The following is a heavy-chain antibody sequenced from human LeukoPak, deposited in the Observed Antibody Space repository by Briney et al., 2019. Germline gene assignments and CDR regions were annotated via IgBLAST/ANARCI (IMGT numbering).Heavy chain of an antibody. D-gene: IGHD2-21*02. CDR1: GFSYSNYW. V-gene: IGHV3-7*01. J-gene: IGHJ4*02. CDR2: IKEDGSDK. Sequence: GGSLRLSCVASGFSYSNYWTSWVRQAPGKGLEWVATIKEDGSDKSYVDSVKGRFTISRDNAKNSLYLQMNSLRVEDTAVYYCARDNYGDYTYWGQGTLVTVSS. CDR3: ARDNYGDYTY.